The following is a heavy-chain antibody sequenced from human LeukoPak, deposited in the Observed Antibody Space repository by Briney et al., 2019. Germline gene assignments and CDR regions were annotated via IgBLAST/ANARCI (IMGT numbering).Heavy chain of an antibody. CDR2: TYYRSHWVY. D-gene: IGHD1-1*01. CDR3: ARESVAERFDC. V-gene: IGHV6-1*01. CDR1: GDSVSSNNAA. J-gene: IGHJ4*02. Sequence: SQTLSLTCAISGDSVSSNNAAWGWIRQSPSRGLEWLGRTYYRSHWVYDYAGSVEGPITVNPDASKNQFSLQLKSVIPEDTAVYYCARESVAERFDCSSQGSLVTVSS.